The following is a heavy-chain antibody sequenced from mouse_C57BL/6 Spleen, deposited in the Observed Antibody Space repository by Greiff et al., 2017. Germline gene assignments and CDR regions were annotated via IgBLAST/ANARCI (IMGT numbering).Heavy chain of an antibody. CDR2: INPGSGGT. CDR1: GYAFTNYL. CDR3: ARWDLGRYAY. Sequence: QVQLQQSGAELVRPGTSVKVSCKASGYAFTNYLIEWVKQRPGQGLEWIGVINPGSGGTNYNEKFKGRATLTADKSSSTAYLQLSGLTSEDSAVYFCARWDLGRYAYWGQGALVTVAT. D-gene: IGHD4-1*01. V-gene: IGHV1-54*01. J-gene: IGHJ3*01.